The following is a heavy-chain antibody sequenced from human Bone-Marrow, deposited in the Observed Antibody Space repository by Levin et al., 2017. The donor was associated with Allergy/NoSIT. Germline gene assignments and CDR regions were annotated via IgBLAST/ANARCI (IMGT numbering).Heavy chain of an antibody. J-gene: IGHJ4*02. Sequence: PGGSLRLSCAASGFTFDDYAMHWVRQAPGKGLEWVSGISWNSGSIGYADSVKGRFTISRDNAKNSLYLQMNSLRAEDTALYYCAKADGEYSSSGAYWGQGTLVTVSS. CDR2: ISWNSGSI. D-gene: IGHD6-13*01. CDR3: AKADGEYSSSGAY. V-gene: IGHV3-9*01. CDR1: GFTFDDYA.